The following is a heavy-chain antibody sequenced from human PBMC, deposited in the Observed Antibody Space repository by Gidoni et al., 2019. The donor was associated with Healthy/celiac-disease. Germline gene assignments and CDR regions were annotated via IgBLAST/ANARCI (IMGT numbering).Heavy chain of an antibody. CDR3: ARTHDYSNYE. Sequence: VQLVESGGGLVKPGGSLRLSCAASGFTFSSYSMNWVRQAPGKGLEWVSSISSSSSYIYYADSVKGRCTISRDKAKNARYLKMNSLRAEDTAVYYCARTHDYSNYEWGQGTLVTVS. CDR2: ISSSSSYI. D-gene: IGHD4-4*01. CDR1: GFTFSSYS. V-gene: IGHV3-21*01. J-gene: IGHJ4*02.